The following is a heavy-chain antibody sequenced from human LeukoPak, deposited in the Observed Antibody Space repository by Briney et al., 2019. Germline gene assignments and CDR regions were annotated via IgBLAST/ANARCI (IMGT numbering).Heavy chain of an antibody. CDR1: AFTFSSYD. CDR3: ARGNSKEMYFDY. V-gene: IGHV3-13*01. Sequence: PGGSLRLSCAASAFTFSSYDMHWVRQATGKGLEWVSAIGTAGDTYYPGSVKGRFTISRENAKNSLDLQMNSLRAGDTAVYYCARGNSKEMYFDYWGQGTLVTVSS. D-gene: IGHD4-23*01. J-gene: IGHJ4*02. CDR2: IGTAGDT.